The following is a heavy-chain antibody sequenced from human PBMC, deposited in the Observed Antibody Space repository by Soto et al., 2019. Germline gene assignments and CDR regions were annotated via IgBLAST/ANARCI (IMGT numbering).Heavy chain of an antibody. V-gene: IGHV4-59*01. CDR3: ARGDMEDLPGAVLNYYYYAMDV. D-gene: IGHD2-2*01. CDR2: IYYSGRT. J-gene: IGHJ6*02. Sequence: SETLSLTCTASGGSSSSYYWSWIRQPPGKGLERIGYIYYSGRTNYNPSLKSRVTLSVDTSKNQFSLKLSSVTAADTAVYYCARGDMEDLPGAVLNYYYYAMDVWGQGTTVTVPS. CDR1: GGSSSSYY.